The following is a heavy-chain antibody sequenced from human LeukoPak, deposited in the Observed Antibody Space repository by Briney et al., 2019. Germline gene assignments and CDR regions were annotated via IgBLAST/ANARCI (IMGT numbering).Heavy chain of an antibody. V-gene: IGHV3-23*01. J-gene: IGHJ4*02. Sequence: GGSLRLSCAASGFTFSSYAMSWVRQAPGKGLEWVSAISGSGGSTYYADSVKGRFTISRDNSKNTLYLQMNSLRAEDTAVYYCAKDRGWGGIGYYDSSGPFDYWGQGTLVTVSS. D-gene: IGHD3-22*01. CDR3: AKDRGWGGIGYYDSSGPFDY. CDR2: ISGSGGST. CDR1: GFTFSSYA.